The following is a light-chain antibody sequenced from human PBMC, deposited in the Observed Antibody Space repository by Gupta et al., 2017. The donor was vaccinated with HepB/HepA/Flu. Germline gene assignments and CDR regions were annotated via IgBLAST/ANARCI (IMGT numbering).Light chain of an antibody. V-gene: IGLV1-44*01. J-gene: IGLJ2*01. Sequence: GQRVTISCSGSRSNIGSNAVNWYQHLPETAPKLLIYHNNQRPSGVPDRFSGSKSATSASLPIIGLQAEDEADYYCAAWDDNRNGVAFGGGTKLTVL. CDR1: RSNIGSNA. CDR2: HNN. CDR3: AAWDDNRNGVA.